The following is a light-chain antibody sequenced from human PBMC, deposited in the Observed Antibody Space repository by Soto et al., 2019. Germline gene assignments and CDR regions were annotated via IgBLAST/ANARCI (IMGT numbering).Light chain of an antibody. J-gene: IGLJ1*01. Sequence: QSALTQPPSASGSPRQSVAISCTGTSSDVGGYNYVSWYQQHPGKAPKLMIYEVNKRPSGVPDRFSGSKSGNTASLTVSGLQAEDEADYYCSSYAGSSNVFGTGSQGHRP. CDR2: EVN. V-gene: IGLV2-8*01. CDR3: SSYAGSSNV. CDR1: SSDVGGYNY.